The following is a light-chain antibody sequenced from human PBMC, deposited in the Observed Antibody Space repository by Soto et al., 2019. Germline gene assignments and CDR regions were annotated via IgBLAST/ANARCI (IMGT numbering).Light chain of an antibody. CDR2: GNI. CDR3: QSYDSSLSASGVV. CDR1: SSNIGAGYD. Sequence: QSVLTQPPSVSGAPGQRVTISCTGSSSNIGAGYDVHWYQQLPGTAPKLLIYGNINRPSGVPDRFSGSKSGTSASLAITGLQAADEADYHCQSYDSSLSASGVVFGGGTKLTVL. V-gene: IGLV1-40*01. J-gene: IGLJ2*01.